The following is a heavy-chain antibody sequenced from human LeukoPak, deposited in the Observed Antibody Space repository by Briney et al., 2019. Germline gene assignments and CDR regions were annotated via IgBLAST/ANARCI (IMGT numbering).Heavy chain of an antibody. CDR2: MNPNSGNT. CDR3: ARAAVAGNYYYYYGMDV. CDR1: GYTFTSYD. J-gene: IGHJ6*02. V-gene: IGHV1-8*01. Sequence: ASVKVSCKASGYTFTSYDINWVRQATGQGLEWMGWMNPNSGNTGYAQKFQGRVTMTRNTSISKAYMELSSLRSEDTAVYYCARAAVAGNYYYYYGMDVWGQGTTVTVSS. D-gene: IGHD6-19*01.